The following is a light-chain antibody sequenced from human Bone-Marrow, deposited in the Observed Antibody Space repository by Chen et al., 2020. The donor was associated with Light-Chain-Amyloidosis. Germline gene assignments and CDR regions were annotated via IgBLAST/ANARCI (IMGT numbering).Light chain of an antibody. CDR3: QQYHSLPPT. CDR1: QDINNY. Sequence: DIQMTQSPSSLSASIGDRVTITCQASQDINNYLNWYQQKPGKAPKLLMYEGSNLETGGPSRFSGSGSGTDFTFNISSLQPEDIETYYCQQYHSLPPTFGGGARVETK. CDR2: EGS. J-gene: IGKJ4*01. V-gene: IGKV1-33*01.